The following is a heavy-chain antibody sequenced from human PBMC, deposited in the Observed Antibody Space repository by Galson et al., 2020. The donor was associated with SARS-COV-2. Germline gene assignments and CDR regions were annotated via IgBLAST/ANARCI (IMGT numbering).Heavy chain of an antibody. V-gene: IGHV3-48*03. Sequence: GGSLRLSCAASGFTFSNYEMNWVRQAPGKGLEWVSYISSSGRTIHYADSVKGRFTISRDNAKSSQSLQMNSLRAEDTAVYYCARLDAYGPGYWGQGTLVTVSS. CDR3: ARLDAYGPGY. D-gene: IGHD2-21*01. CDR2: ISSSGRTI. CDR1: GFTFSNYE. J-gene: IGHJ4*02.